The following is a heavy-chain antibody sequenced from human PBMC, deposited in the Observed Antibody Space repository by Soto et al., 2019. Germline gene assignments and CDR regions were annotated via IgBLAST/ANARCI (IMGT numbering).Heavy chain of an antibody. V-gene: IGHV2-5*02. CDR3: AHRRGVGYCSGGSCYPNWFDP. D-gene: IGHD2-15*01. CDR2: IYWDDDK. CDR1: GFSLSTSGVG. Sequence: SGPTLVNPTQTLTLTCTFSGFSLSTSGVGVGWIRQPPGKALEWLALIYWDDDKRYSPSLKSRLTITKDTSKNQVVLTMTNMDPVDTATYYCAHRRGVGYCSGGSCYPNWFDPWGQGTLVTVSS. J-gene: IGHJ5*02.